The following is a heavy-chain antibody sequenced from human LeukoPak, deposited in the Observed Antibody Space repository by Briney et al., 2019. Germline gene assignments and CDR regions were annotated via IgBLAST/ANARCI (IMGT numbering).Heavy chain of an antibody. V-gene: IGHV3-11*04. CDR1: GFTFSDYY. CDR2: ISSSGSTI. D-gene: IGHD4-17*01. J-gene: IGHJ4*02. Sequence: GGSLRLSCAASGFTFSDYYMSWIRQAPGKGLERVSYISSSGSTIYYADSVKGRFTIPRDNAKNSLYLQMNSLRAEDTAVYYCASLSGGDYGDYVAPGYWGQGTLVTVSS. CDR3: ASLSGGDYGDYVAPGY.